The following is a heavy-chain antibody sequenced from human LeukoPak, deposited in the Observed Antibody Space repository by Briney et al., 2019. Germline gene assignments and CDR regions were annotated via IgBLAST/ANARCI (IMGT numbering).Heavy chain of an antibody. CDR1: GFSFSDNY. Sequence: GGSLRLSCAASGFSFSDNYMSWVRQTPGKGLEWVSSISSSGSIKTYADSVKGRFTNPRDNAKSSLYLQMNSLRAEDTAVYYCARAWVTYYDFWSGYYDGDAFDIWGQGTMVTVSS. J-gene: IGHJ3*02. D-gene: IGHD3-3*01. CDR3: ARAWVTYYDFWSGYYDGDAFDI. V-gene: IGHV3-11*01. CDR2: ISSSGSIK.